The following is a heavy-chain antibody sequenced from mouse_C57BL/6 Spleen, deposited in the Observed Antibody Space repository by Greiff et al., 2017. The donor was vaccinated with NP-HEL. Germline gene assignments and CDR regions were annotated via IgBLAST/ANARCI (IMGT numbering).Heavy chain of an antibody. CDR3: TRRYYGSSSLAY. V-gene: IGHV1-15*01. D-gene: IGHD1-1*01. CDR1: GYTFTDYE. J-gene: IGHJ3*01. CDR2: IDPETGGT. Sequence: QVQLQQSGAELVRPGASVTLSCKASGYTFTDYEMHWVKQTPVHGLEWIGAIDPETGGTAYNQKFKGKAILTADKSSSTAYMELRSLTSEDSAVYYCTRRYYGSSSLAYWGQGTLVTVSA.